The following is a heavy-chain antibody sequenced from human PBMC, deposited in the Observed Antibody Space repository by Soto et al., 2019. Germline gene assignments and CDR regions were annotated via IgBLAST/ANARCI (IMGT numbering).Heavy chain of an antibody. CDR1: GFSLSTSGVG. J-gene: IGHJ3*02. D-gene: IGHD2-8*01. CDR3: AYRYCTNGVCYAAFDI. Sequence: SGPTLVKPTQTLTRTCTFSGFSLSTSGVGVGWIRQPPGKALEWLALIYWDDDKRYSPSMKSRLTIYKDTSKNQVVLTMTNMDPVDTAAYSLAYRYCTNGVCYAAFDIWGPGTMVTVSS. CDR2: IYWDDDK. V-gene: IGHV2-5*02.